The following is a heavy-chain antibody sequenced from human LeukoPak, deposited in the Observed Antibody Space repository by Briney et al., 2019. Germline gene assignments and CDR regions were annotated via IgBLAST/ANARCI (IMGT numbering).Heavy chain of an antibody. CDR2: IYPGDSDI. D-gene: IGHD1-26*01. J-gene: IGHJ4*02. CDR1: GYSFATHW. CDR3: AIRYSGSYNDY. V-gene: IGHV5-51*01. Sequence: GESLKISCRGSGYSFATHWIGWVRQLPGKGLEWMGIIYPGDSDIRYSPSFQGQVTISADKSISPSYLQWTSLKASDTAMYYCAIRYSGSYNDYWGQGTLVTVSS.